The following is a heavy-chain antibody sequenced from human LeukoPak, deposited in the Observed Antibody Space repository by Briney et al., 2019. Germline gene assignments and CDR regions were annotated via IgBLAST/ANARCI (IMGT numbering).Heavy chain of an antibody. CDR3: ARASSGWYGLFDY. D-gene: IGHD6-19*01. V-gene: IGHV4-59*01. Sequence: TSETLSLTCTVSDGSISTYCWSWIRQPPGKGLEWIGYIYYSGTTNYNPSLKSRVTISEDTSKNQFSLKLSSVTAADTAVYYCARASSGWYGLFDYWGQGTLVTVAS. J-gene: IGHJ4*02. CDR1: DGSISTYC. CDR2: IYYSGTT.